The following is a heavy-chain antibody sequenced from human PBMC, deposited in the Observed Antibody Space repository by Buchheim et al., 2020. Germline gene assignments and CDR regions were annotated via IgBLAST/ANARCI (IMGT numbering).Heavy chain of an antibody. J-gene: IGHJ6*02. Sequence: EVQLVESGGGLVQPGGSLRLSCAASGFTFSSYSMNWVRQAPGKGLEWVSYISNSSSTIYYADSVKGRFTISRDNAKNIMYLQMNSLRAEDTAVYYCASTCSSTSCHSTYGMDVWGQGTT. V-gene: IGHV3-48*04. CDR3: ASTCSSTSCHSTYGMDV. CDR1: GFTFSSYS. D-gene: IGHD2-2*01. CDR2: ISNSSSTI.